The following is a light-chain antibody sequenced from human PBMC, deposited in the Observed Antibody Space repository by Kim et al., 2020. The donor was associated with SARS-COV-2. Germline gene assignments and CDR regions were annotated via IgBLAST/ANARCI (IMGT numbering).Light chain of an antibody. J-gene: IGLJ2*01. CDR1: SSNIGSNT. CDR2: GND. V-gene: IGLV1-44*01. CDR3: AAWDDSLNGFL. Sequence: GQRVTISCSGSSSNIGSNTVNWYQELPGTAPKLLIYGNDQRPSGVPDRFSGSKSGTSAALAISGLQSEDEADYYCAAWDDSLNGFLFGGGTQLTVL.